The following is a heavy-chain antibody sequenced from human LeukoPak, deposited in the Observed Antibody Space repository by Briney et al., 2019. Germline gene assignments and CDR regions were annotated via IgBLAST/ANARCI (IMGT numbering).Heavy chain of an antibody. CDR1: GFTFSNAW. CDR3: ARIPGGYYYGMDV. D-gene: IGHD3-16*01. Sequence: GGSLRLSCAASGFTFSNAWMSWVRQAPGKGLEWVSYISSRSSNIYYADSVKGRFTISRDNAKNSLYLQMNSLRDEDTAVYYCARIPGGYYYGMDVWGQGTTVTVSS. J-gene: IGHJ6*02. CDR2: ISSRSSNI. V-gene: IGHV3-48*02.